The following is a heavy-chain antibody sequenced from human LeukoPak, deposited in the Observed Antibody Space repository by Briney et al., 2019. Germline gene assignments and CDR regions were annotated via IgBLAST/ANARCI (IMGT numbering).Heavy chain of an antibody. D-gene: IGHD1-14*01. Sequence: ASVNVSCKASGYTFTSYAMHWVRQAPGQRLEWMGWINAGNGNTKHSQKFQGRVTITRDTSASTAYMELSSLRSEDTAVYYCARGPPVTGPIDYWGQGTLVTVSS. CDR2: INAGNGNT. CDR1: GYTFTSYA. CDR3: ARGPPVTGPIDY. J-gene: IGHJ4*02. V-gene: IGHV1-3*01.